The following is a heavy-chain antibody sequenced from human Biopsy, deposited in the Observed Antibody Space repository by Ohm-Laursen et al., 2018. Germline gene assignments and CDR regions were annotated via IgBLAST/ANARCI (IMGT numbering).Heavy chain of an antibody. CDR3: ARDRGYYFDRTVPEYFDL. CDR1: GDSISSYY. D-gene: IGHD3-22*01. V-gene: IGHV4-59*01. CDR2: VYYTGST. Sequence: SDTLSLTCTVSGDSISSYYWSWIRQPPGKGLQWIGYVYYTGSTDYNPSLQSRVTISVDTSKNHFSLRLRSVTPADTAIYYCARDRGYYFDRTVPEYFDLWGRGTLVTVSS. J-gene: IGHJ2*01.